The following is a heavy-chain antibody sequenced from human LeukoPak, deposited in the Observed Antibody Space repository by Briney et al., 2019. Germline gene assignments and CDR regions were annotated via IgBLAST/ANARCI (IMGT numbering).Heavy chain of an antibody. Sequence: GGSLRLSCAASGFTFSSYSMNWVRQAPGKGLEWVSSISSSSSYIYYADSVKGRFTISRDNAKNSLYLQMNSLRAEDTAVYYCTTDLLFGTLGYYYMDVWGKGTTVTVSS. V-gene: IGHV3-21*01. CDR1: GFTFSSYS. CDR2: ISSSSSYI. J-gene: IGHJ6*03. D-gene: IGHD3-10*01. CDR3: TTDLLFGTLGYYYMDV.